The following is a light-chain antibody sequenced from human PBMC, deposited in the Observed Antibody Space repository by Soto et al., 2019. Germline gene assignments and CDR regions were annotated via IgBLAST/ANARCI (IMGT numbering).Light chain of an antibody. CDR1: QSVSSSY. V-gene: IGKV3-20*01. J-gene: IGKJ1*01. Sequence: EIVLTQSPGTLSVSPGERATLSCRASQSVSSSYLAWYQQKPGQAPRLLIYGASSRATGIPDRFSGSGSGTDFTRTISRLEPEDFAVYYCQHYDNSPTWTFGQGNKVEIK. CDR3: QHYDNSPTWT. CDR2: GAS.